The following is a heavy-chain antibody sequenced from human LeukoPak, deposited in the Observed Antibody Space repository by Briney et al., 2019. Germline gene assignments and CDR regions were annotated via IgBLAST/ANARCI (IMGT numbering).Heavy chain of an antibody. CDR3: ARGYYDSSGYYYLFDY. Sequence: SETLSLTCTLSGGSISSSCYYWGCIRPPPGKGLEWIGSIYYSGSTYYNPSLKSRVTISVDTSKNQFSLKLSSVTAADAAVYYCARGYYDSSGYYYLFDYWGQGTLVTVSS. J-gene: IGHJ4*02. V-gene: IGHV4-39*07. CDR2: IYYSGST. CDR1: GGSISSSCYY. D-gene: IGHD3-22*01.